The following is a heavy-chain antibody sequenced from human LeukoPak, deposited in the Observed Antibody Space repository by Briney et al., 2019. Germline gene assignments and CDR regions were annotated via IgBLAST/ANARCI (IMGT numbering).Heavy chain of an antibody. CDR3: AGHPRRDAFNPFHP. CDR1: GGSITSFY. D-gene: IGHD5-24*01. J-gene: IGHJ5*02. Sequence: PSETLSLTCTVSGGSITSFYWSWIRQPPGKELEWIGYSHYSGNAKFNPSLQSRVTMSVDTSKNQFSLNVISVTAADTAVYYCAGHPRRDAFNPFHPWGQGTLVTVSS. V-gene: IGHV4-59*08. CDR2: SHYSGNA.